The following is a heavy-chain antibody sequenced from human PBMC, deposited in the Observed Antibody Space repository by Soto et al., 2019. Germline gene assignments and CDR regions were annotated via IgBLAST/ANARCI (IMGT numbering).Heavy chain of an antibody. J-gene: IGHJ4*02. CDR1: GGTFSSYT. D-gene: IGHD5-12*01. CDR3: ARRSSRGYSGYEDFDY. CDR2: IIPILGIA. Sequence: SVKVSCTASGGTFSSYTISWVRQAPGQGLEWMGRIIPILGIANYAQKFQGRVTITADKSTSTAYMELSSLRSEDTAVYYCARRSSRGYSGYEDFDYWGQGTLVTVSS. V-gene: IGHV1-69*02.